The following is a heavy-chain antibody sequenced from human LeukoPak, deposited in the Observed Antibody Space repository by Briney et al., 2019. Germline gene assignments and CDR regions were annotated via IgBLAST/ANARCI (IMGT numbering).Heavy chain of an antibody. CDR1: GYTFTSYY. D-gene: IGHD3-3*01. Sequence: GASVKVSCKASGYTFTSYYMHWVRQAPGQGLEWMGIINPSGGSTSYAQKFQGRVTMTRDTSTSTVYMELSSLRSEDTAVYYCARGRAVRVTIFDWFDPWGQGTLVTVSS. J-gene: IGHJ5*02. V-gene: IGHV1-46*01. CDR2: INPSGGST. CDR3: ARGRAVRVTIFDWFDP.